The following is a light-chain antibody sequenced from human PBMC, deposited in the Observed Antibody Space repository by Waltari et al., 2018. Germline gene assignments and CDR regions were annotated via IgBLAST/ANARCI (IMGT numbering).Light chain of an antibody. CDR2: WAS. Sequence: DHVMTQSPDSLPLSLVERATISCKSSQSVLRTSSNKNYLAWYHQKSGQPPKLLFYWASTRESGVPDRFSGSGSGTDFTLTISSLQSEDVAIYYCQQYYDSPITFGPGTKVDV. V-gene: IGKV4-1*01. CDR1: QSVLRTSSNKNY. J-gene: IGKJ3*01. CDR3: QQYYDSPIT.